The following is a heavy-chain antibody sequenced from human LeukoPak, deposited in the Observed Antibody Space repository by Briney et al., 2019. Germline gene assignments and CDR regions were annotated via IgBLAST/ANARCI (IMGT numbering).Heavy chain of an antibody. CDR1: GGSIISYY. J-gene: IGHJ4*02. D-gene: IGHD3-22*01. CDR2: IYYSGST. V-gene: IGHV4-59*01. CDR3: ARVPYHYYDSSGFTPLIFDY. Sequence: SETLSLTCTVSGGSIISYYWSWLRQPPGKGLEWIGYIYYSGSTNYNPSLKSRVTISVDTSKNQFSLKLSSVTAADTAVYYCARVPYHYYDSSGFTPLIFDYWGQGTLVTVSS.